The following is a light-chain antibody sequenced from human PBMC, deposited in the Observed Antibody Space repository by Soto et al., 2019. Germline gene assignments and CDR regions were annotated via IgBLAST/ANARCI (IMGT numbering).Light chain of an antibody. Sequence: EIVLTQSPATLSLSPGERATLSCRASQSVSSSHLAWYQHKPGQAPRLLIYAASSRATGIPDRFSGSGSGTDFTLTISRLEPEDSAVYYCQQYSRAPITFGQGTRLEIK. CDR3: QQYSRAPIT. CDR2: AAS. CDR1: QSVSSSH. J-gene: IGKJ5*01. V-gene: IGKV3-20*01.